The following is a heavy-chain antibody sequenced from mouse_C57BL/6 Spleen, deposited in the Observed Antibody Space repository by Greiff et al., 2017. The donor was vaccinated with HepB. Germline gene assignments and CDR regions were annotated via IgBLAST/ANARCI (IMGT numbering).Heavy chain of an antibody. Sequence: EVQLQESGGDLVKPGGSLKLSCAASGFTFSSYGMSWVRQTPDKRLEWVATISSGGSYTYYPDSVKGRFTISRDNAKNTLYLQMSSLKSEDTAMYYCARHDYFDYWGQGTTLTVSS. V-gene: IGHV5-6*01. J-gene: IGHJ2*01. CDR1: GFTFSSYG. CDR2: ISSGGSYT. CDR3: ARHDYFDY.